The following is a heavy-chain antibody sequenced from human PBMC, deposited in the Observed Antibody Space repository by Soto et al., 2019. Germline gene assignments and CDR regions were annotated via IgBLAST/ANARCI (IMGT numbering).Heavy chain of an antibody. V-gene: IGHV3-64*01. J-gene: IGHJ5*02. Sequence: GGSLRLSCAASGFTFSSYAMHWVRQAPGKGLEYVSAISSNGGSTYYANSVKGRFTISRDNSKNTLYLQMGSLRAEDMAVYYCARRVVGGGDSTEAWWNWFDPWGQGTLVTVSS. CDR1: GFTFSSYA. D-gene: IGHD2-21*02. CDR2: ISSNGGST. CDR3: ARRVVGGGDSTEAWWNWFDP.